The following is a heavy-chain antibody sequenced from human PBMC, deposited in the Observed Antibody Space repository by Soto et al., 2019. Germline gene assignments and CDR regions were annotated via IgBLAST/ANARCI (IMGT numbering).Heavy chain of an antibody. D-gene: IGHD5-18*01. Sequence: GGSLRLSCAASGFTFSSYAMHWVRRAPGKGLEWVAVISYDGSNKYYADSVKGRFTISRDNSKNTLYLQMNSLRAEDTAVYYCARGMSVTLITQLQHWGQGTLVTVSS. J-gene: IGHJ1*01. CDR2: ISYDGSNK. CDR3: ARGMSVTLITQLQH. V-gene: IGHV3-30-3*01. CDR1: GFTFSSYA.